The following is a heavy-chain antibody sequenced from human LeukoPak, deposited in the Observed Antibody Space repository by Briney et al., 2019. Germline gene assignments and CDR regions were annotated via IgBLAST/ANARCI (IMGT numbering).Heavy chain of an antibody. CDR2: IIPIYGTA. D-gene: IGHD3-3*01. J-gene: IGHJ6*03. CDR3: ARDVGLDNDFWSGDMDV. CDR1: GDTFSSYG. V-gene: IGHV1-69*05. Sequence: SVKVSCKASGDTFSSYGIRWVPQAPGKGLECMGRIIPIYGTANYAQKFQGRATITTDESTSTVYRELSSLRSEDTAVYYCARDVGLDNDFWSGDMDVWGKGTTVIVSS.